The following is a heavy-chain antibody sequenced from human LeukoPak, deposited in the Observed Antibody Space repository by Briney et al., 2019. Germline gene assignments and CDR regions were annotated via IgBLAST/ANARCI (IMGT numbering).Heavy chain of an antibody. D-gene: IGHD3-10*01. J-gene: IGHJ4*02. V-gene: IGHV4-34*01. Sequence: SETLSLTCAVYGGSFSGYYWSWIRQPPGKGLEWIGEINHSGSTNYNPSLKGRVTISVDTSKNQFSLKLSSVTAADTAVYYCARVGYYGSWGQGTLVTVSS. CDR1: GGSFSGYY. CDR3: ARVGYYGS. CDR2: INHSGST.